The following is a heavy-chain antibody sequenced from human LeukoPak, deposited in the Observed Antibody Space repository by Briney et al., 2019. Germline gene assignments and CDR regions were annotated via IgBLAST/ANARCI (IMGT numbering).Heavy chain of an antibody. Sequence: GGSLRLSCTVSGFTFGDYTMSWFRLAPGKGLEWVANIKEDGTETYYVDSVKGRFTISRDNAKNSLYLQMNSLRVEDTAVYYCAKEGRSLQTYWGQGTLVTVSS. CDR2: IKEDGTET. V-gene: IGHV3-7*03. CDR3: AKEGRSLQTY. CDR1: GFTFGDYT. J-gene: IGHJ4*02. D-gene: IGHD5-24*01.